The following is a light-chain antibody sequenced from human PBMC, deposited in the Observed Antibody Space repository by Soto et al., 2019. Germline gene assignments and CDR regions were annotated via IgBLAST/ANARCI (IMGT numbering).Light chain of an antibody. J-gene: IGKJ1*01. CDR2: SAS. CDR1: QSIINY. Sequence: DIQMTQSPSSLSASVGDRVTITCRESQSIINYLNWYQQKPGKAPYLLIYSASSLQSGVPSRFSGSGSGTDFTLTISSLQPADFATYFCHQTYSTPTFGQGTKVEIK. V-gene: IGKV1-39*01. CDR3: HQTYSTPT.